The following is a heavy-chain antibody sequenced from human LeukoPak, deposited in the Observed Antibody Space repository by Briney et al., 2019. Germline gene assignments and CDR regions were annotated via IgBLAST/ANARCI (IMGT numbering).Heavy chain of an antibody. CDR3: ARVSGSSLYDWFDP. CDR2: INWNGGST. D-gene: IGHD6-6*01. CDR1: GFTFDDYG. Sequence: GGSLRLSCAASGFTFDDYGMSWVRHAPGKGLEWVSGINWNGGSTGYADSVKGRFTISRDNAKNSLYLQMNSLRAEDTALYYCARVSGSSLYDWFDPWGQGALVTVSS. J-gene: IGHJ5*02. V-gene: IGHV3-20*04.